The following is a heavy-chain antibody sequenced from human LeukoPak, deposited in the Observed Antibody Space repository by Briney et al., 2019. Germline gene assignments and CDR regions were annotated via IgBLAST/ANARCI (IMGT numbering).Heavy chain of an antibody. V-gene: IGHV1-18*01. CDR3: ARDRYNWNDDDY. Sequence: ASVKGSCKASGYTFTSYGISWVRQAPGQGLEWVGCISAYNGTTNYAHKLQGRVTMTTDTSTRTAYMELRSLRSDATAVYYCARDRYNWNDDDYWGQGTLVTVSS. CDR2: ISAYNGTT. J-gene: IGHJ4*02. D-gene: IGHD1-1*01. CDR1: GYTFTSYG.